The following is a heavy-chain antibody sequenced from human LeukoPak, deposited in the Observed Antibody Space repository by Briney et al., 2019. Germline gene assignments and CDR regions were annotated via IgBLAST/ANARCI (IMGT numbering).Heavy chain of an antibody. CDR2: IRYDGSNK. V-gene: IGHV3-33*01. CDR3: ASLLLQYQLLYVPFYYGMDV. Sequence: GRSLRLSCAASGFTFSSYGMHWVRQAPGKGLEWVAVIRYDGSNKYYADSVKGRFTISRDNSKNTLYLQMNSLRAEDTAVYYCASLLLQYQLLYVPFYYGMDVWGQGTTVTVSS. D-gene: IGHD2-2*02. CDR1: GFTFSSYG. J-gene: IGHJ6*02.